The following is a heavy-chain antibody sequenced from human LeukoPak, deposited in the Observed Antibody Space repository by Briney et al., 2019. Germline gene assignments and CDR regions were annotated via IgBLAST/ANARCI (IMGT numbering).Heavy chain of an antibody. J-gene: IGHJ4*02. CDR2: IYYSGST. V-gene: IGHV4-59*01. D-gene: IGHD6-19*01. CDR3: ARGAVANVNFDY. CDR1: GGSISSYY. Sequence: ASETLSLTCTVSGGSISSYYWSWIRQPPGKGLERIGYIYYSGSTNYNPSLKSRVTISVDTSKNQFSLKLSSVTAADTAVYYCARGAVANVNFDYWGQGTLVTVSS.